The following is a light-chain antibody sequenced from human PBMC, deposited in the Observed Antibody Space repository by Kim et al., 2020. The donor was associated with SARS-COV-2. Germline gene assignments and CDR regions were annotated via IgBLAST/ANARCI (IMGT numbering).Light chain of an antibody. CDR3: KQYETYWT. V-gene: IGKV1-5*03. CDR1: QSVDSW. CDR2: QAS. Sequence: DIQMTQSPSTLSAFVGNRVTITCRASQSVDSWLAWYQQKPGKAPKLLIYQASKLANGVPSKFSGSGSVTDFTLTIGNLQPDDSAIYYCKQYETYWTFGPGTKVEIK. J-gene: IGKJ1*01.